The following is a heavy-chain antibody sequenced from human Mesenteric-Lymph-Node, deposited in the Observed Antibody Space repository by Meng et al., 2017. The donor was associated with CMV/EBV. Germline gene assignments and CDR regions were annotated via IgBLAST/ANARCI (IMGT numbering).Heavy chain of an antibody. CDR2: IYYSGST. V-gene: IGHV4-61*01. CDR1: CGSGTSGSYY. D-gene: IGHD1-26*01. Sequence: TVSCGSGTSGSYYWSWIRQPPGKGLEWMGFIYYSGSTNYNPSLESRLTISIDTSKKQFSLKLSSVTAADTAVYYCARVLWDYWYFDLWGRGTLVTVSS. CDR3: ARVLWDYWYFDL. J-gene: IGHJ2*01.